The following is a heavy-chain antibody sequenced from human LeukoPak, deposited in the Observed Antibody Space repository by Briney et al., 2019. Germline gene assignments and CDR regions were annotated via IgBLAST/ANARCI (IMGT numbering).Heavy chain of an antibody. J-gene: IGHJ6*02. D-gene: IGHD4-17*01. Sequence: PGRSLRLSCAASGFTFSSLWMSWVRQPPGEGREWVANMKQGGSEKYYVDSVKGRFTISRDNAKNSLYLQMNSLRAEDTAVYYCATTTVTTYYYYGMDVWGQGTTVTVSS. CDR2: MKQGGSEK. V-gene: IGHV3-7*01. CDR1: GFTFSSLW. CDR3: ATTTVTTYYYYGMDV.